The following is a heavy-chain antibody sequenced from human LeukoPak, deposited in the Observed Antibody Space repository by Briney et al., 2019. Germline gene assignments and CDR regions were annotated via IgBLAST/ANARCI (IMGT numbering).Heavy chain of an antibody. CDR3: ARVNYDILTGYPSHLDY. J-gene: IGHJ4*02. D-gene: IGHD3-9*01. CDR2: IYYSGST. V-gene: IGHV4-59*01. Sequence: SETLSLTCTVSGGSISSYYWSWIRQPSGKGLEWIGYIYYSGSTNYNPSLKSRVTISVDTSKSQFSLKLSSVTAADTAVYYCARVNYDILTGYPSHLDYWGQGTLVTVSS. CDR1: GGSISSYY.